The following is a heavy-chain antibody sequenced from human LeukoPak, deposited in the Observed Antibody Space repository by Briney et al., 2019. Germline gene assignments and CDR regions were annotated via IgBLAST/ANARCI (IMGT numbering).Heavy chain of an antibody. D-gene: IGHD3-3*01. CDR3: AKDFTGPLDY. V-gene: IGHV3-74*03. J-gene: IGHJ4*02. Sequence: PGGSLRLSCGASGFTFSSYWMHWVRQAPGKGLVWVSRINTDGSITTYADSVEGRFTISRDNAKETLYLQMNSLRAEDTAVYYCAKDFTGPLDYWGQGTLVTVSS. CDR2: INTDGSIT. CDR1: GFTFSSYW.